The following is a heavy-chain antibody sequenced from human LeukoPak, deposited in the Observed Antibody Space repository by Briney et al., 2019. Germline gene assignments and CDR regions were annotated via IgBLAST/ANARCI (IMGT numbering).Heavy chain of an antibody. CDR2: VHLNGNT. CDR1: GGSVTSTNW. J-gene: IGHJ4*02. CDR3: AREGGPYRPLDY. Sequence: SETLSLTCGVSGGSVTSTNWWTWIGPPPGKGLEWIGEVHLNGNTNYNPSLYGRVTMSVDKSENHVSLKLTSLTAADTAVYYCAREGGPYRPLDYSGQGTLVTVTS. V-gene: IGHV4-4*02. D-gene: IGHD6-25*01.